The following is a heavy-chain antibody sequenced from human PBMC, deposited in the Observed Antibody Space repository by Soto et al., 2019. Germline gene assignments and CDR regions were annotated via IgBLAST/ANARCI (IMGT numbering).Heavy chain of an antibody. CDR1: GYTFTAYY. D-gene: IGHD6-13*01. CDR3: ASIDNYSSSDDAFDI. V-gene: IGHV1-2*02. Sequence: GASVKVSCKASGYTFTAYYMHWVRQAPGQGLEWMGWINPNSGGTNYAQKFQGRVTMTRDTSISTAYMELSRLRPDDTAVYYCASIDNYSSSDDAFDIWGQGTMVTVSS. CDR2: INPNSGGT. J-gene: IGHJ3*02.